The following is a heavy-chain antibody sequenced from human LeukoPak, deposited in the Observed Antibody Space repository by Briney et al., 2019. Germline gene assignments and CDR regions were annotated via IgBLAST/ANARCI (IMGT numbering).Heavy chain of an antibody. CDR3: ARVRHSTTYYNILTGSYNLDY. Sequence: GRSLRLSCAASGFTFSGYWMSWVRQAPGKGLEWVANIKQDGSEKFYVDSVKGRFTISRDNAKNSQYLQMNSLRAGDTAVYYCARVRHSTTYYNILTGSYNLDYWGQGTLVTVSS. V-gene: IGHV3-7*04. CDR2: IKQDGSEK. J-gene: IGHJ4*02. CDR1: GFTFSGYW. D-gene: IGHD3-9*01.